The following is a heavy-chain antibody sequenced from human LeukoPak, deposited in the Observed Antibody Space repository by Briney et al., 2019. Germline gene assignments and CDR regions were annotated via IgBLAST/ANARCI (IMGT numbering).Heavy chain of an antibody. CDR1: GFTFTTYA. CDR2: ILTSDGNP. J-gene: IGHJ4*02. D-gene: IGHD6-19*01. Sequence: GGSLRLSCAASGFTFTTYAMNWVRQAPGKGLEWISSILTSDGNPYFADSVKGRFTISRDNSKNTVDLQMNSLRAEDTAVYYCARTSGWYPYFDYWGQGTLVTLSS. CDR3: ARTSGWYPYFDY. V-gene: IGHV3-23*01.